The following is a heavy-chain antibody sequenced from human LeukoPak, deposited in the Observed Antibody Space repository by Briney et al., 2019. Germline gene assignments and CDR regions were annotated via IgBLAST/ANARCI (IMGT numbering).Heavy chain of an antibody. Sequence: GGSLRLSCAASGFTFSSYWMSWVRQAPGKGLEWVANIKQDGSEIYYVDSVKGRFTISRDNAKNSLYLQMNSLRAEDTAVYYCVRGWGGGYDSGYWGQGTLVTVSS. CDR3: VRGWGGGYDSGY. D-gene: IGHD5-12*01. V-gene: IGHV3-7*01. J-gene: IGHJ4*02. CDR1: GFTFSSYW. CDR2: IKQDGSEI.